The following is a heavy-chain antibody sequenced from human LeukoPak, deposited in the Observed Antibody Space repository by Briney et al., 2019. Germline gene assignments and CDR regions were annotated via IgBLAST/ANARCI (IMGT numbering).Heavy chain of an antibody. V-gene: IGHV3-20*04. CDR1: GITFDDFC. D-gene: IGHD2-21*01. J-gene: IGHJ4*02. CDR3: ARENGCGGDCYYFDY. CDR2: INWNGGTT. Sequence: GGSLRLSCAASGITFDDFCMSWVRQAPGKGLEWVSGINWNGGTTAYADSVKGRFTISRDNAKNSLYLQMNSLRAEDTALYYCARENGCGGDCYYFDYWGQGTLVTVSS.